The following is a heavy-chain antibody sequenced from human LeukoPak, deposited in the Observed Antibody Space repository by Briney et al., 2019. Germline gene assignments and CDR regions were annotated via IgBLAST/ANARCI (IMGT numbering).Heavy chain of an antibody. CDR2: ISGSGGST. Sequence: GGSLRLSCAASGFTFRSYAMSWVREARGKGVEWGSAISGSGGSTYYADSVKGRFTISRDNSKHPLYLQMHSLRAEDTAVYYCAKDLRIAVAGTGAFDIWGQGTMVTVSS. CDR3: AKDLRIAVAGTGAFDI. J-gene: IGHJ3*02. D-gene: IGHD6-19*01. CDR1: GFTFRSYA. V-gene: IGHV3-23*01.